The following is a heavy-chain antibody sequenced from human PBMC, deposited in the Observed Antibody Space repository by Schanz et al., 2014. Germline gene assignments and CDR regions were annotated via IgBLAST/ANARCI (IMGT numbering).Heavy chain of an antibody. J-gene: IGHJ5*02. CDR1: GFIFDDYG. D-gene: IGHD6-6*01. Sequence: EVQLVESGGRVERPGGSLRLSCAASGFIFDDYGMSWVRQVPGKGLEWVSGINWNGGDTSYADSVKGRFIISRDNAKNSLYLEMNSLRAGDTAFYHCARGSSASLSRVWFDLWGQGTLVTVSS. CDR2: INWNGGDT. CDR3: ARGSSASLSRVWFDL. V-gene: IGHV3-20*01.